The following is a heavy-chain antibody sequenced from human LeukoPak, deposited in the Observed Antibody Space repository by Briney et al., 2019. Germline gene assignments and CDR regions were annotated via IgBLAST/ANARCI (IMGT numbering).Heavy chain of an antibody. D-gene: IGHD5-24*01. CDR3: AKDIEDGYNVVLDY. Sequence: GGSLRLSCAASGFTFDDYAMHWVRQAPGKGLEWVSRISWDGGSTYYADSVKGRFTISRDNSKNSLYLQMNSLRPEDTALYYCAKDIEDGYNVVLDYWGQGTLVTVSS. V-gene: IGHV3-43D*03. J-gene: IGHJ4*02. CDR2: ISWDGGST. CDR1: GFTFDDYA.